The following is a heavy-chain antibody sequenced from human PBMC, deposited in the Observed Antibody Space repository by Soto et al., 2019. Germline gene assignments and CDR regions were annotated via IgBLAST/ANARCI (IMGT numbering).Heavy chain of an antibody. CDR3: ARQYYYGDY. V-gene: IGHV5-51*01. D-gene: IGHD3-10*01. CDR2: IYPGDSDT. CDR1: GYSFTNYL. Sequence: PGESLKISCKGSGYSFTNYLIGWVRQKPGKGLEWMGIIYPGDSDTRYSPSFQGQVTISVDKSISTAYLQWNSLKASDTAMYYCARQYYYGDYWGQGTLVTVSS. J-gene: IGHJ4*02.